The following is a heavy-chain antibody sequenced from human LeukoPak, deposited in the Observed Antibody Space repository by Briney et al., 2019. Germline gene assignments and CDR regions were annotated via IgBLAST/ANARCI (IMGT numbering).Heavy chain of an antibody. J-gene: IGHJ4*02. CDR2: IYHSGST. V-gene: IGHV4-30-2*01. CDR3: ARETDTAIDY. CDR1: GGSISSGGYS. Sequence: PSQTLSLTCAVSGGSISSGGYSWSWIRQPPGKGLEWIGYIYHSGSTYYNPSLKSRVTISVDRSKNQFSLKLISVTAADTAVYYCARETDTAIDYWGQGTLVTVSS. D-gene: IGHD5-18*01.